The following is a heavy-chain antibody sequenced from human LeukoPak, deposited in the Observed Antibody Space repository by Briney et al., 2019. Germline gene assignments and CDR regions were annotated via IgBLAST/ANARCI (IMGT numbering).Heavy chain of an antibody. CDR3: ARGVVVPAAPAPYYFDY. CDR2: INHSGST. D-gene: IGHD2-2*01. V-gene: IGHV4-34*01. J-gene: IGHJ4*02. CDR1: GGSFSGYY. Sequence: SETLSLTCAVYGGSFSGYYWSWIRQPPGKGLEWIGEINHSGSTNYNPSLKSRVTISVDTPKNQFSLKLSSVTAADTAVYYCARGVVVPAAPAPYYFDYWGQGTLVTVSS.